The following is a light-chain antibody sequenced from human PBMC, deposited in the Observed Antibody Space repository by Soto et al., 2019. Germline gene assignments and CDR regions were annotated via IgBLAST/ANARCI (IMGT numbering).Light chain of an antibody. CDR2: RNN. CDR1: SSNIGRNY. J-gene: IGLJ3*02. CDR3: AAWDYSLSGYWV. V-gene: IGLV1-47*01. Sequence: QSVLSQPPSASGTPGQRVTISCSGSSSNIGRNYVYWYQQVPGTAPKLLIFRNNQGPSGVPDRFSGSKSGTSASLAISGLRSEDEADYFCAAWDYSLSGYWVFGGGTKLTVL.